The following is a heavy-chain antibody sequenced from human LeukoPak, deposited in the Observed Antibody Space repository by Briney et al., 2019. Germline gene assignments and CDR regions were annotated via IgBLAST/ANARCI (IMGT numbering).Heavy chain of an antibody. D-gene: IGHD5-18*01. CDR3: ARPGWILEY. CDR1: GFTFNDYA. Sequence: GGSLRLSCAASGFTFNDYAMYWVRQAPGKGLEWVTLISYDGYDKSYADSVKGRFTISRDNAKNSLYLQMNSLRVEDTAVYYCARPGWILEYWGQGTLVTVSS. J-gene: IGHJ4*02. V-gene: IGHV3-30-3*01. CDR2: ISYDGYDK.